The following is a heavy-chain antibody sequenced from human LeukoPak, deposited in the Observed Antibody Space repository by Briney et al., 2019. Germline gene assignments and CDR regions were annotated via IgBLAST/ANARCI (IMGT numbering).Heavy chain of an antibody. CDR3: ARAQYSSSGTDYYYGMDV. CDR1: GYTFTGYY. Sequence: ASVKVSCKASGYTFTGYYMHWVRQAPGQGLEWMVWINPNSGGTNYAQKFQGRVTMTRDTSISTAYMELSRLRSDDTAVYYCARAQYSSSGTDYYYGMDVWGQGTTVTVSS. V-gene: IGHV1-2*02. D-gene: IGHD6-13*01. CDR2: INPNSGGT. J-gene: IGHJ6*02.